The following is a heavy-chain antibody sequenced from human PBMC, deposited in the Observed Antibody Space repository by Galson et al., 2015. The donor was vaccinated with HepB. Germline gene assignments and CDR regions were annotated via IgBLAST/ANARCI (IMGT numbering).Heavy chain of an antibody. CDR3: ARQWGSLWFGVLQAHWFGP. D-gene: IGHD3-10*01. CDR1: GGSISSSSYY. CDR2: ISYSGTT. J-gene: IGHJ5*02. Sequence: SETLSLTCTVSGGSISSSSYYWGWIRQPPGKGLEWIGTISYSGTTYYNPSLKSRVTISVDTSKNQFSLKLSSVTAADTAVYYCARQWGSLWFGVLQAHWFGPWGQGTLVTVSS. V-gene: IGHV4-39*01.